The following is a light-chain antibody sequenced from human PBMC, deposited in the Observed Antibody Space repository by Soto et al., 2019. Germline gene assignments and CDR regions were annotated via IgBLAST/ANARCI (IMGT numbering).Light chain of an antibody. V-gene: IGKV3-20*01. J-gene: IGKJ3*01. CDR2: GAS. CDR1: QRVSSH. Sequence: ETVMTQSPVTLSVSPGDTATLSCRASQRVSSHLAWYQQKPGQAPRLLIYGASSRATGIPDRFSGSGSGTDFTLTITRLEPEDFAMYYCQHFDNSRAELSFGPGTKVDIK. CDR3: QHFDNSRAELS.